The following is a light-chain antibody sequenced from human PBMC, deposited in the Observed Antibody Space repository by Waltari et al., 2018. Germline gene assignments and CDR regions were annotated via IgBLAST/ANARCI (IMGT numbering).Light chain of an antibody. J-gene: IGLJ3*02. CDR1: SPNIGSNY. V-gene: IGLV1-47*01. CDR3: AAWDDSLSGLV. Sequence: QSVLTQPPSASGTPGQKVTISCNGSSPNIGSNYVYWYQQLPGTAPKLLILKNNQRPSGVPDRFSDSKSGTSASLAINGLRSEDEADYYCAAWDDSLSGLVLGGGTKVTVL. CDR2: KNN.